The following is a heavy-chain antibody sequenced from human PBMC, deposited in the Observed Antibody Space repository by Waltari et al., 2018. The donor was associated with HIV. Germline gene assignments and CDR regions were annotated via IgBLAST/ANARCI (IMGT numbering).Heavy chain of an antibody. J-gene: IGHJ6*02. CDR3: ARGPHSYYGMDV. CDR1: RRPITPPY. V-gene: IGHV4-59*11. Sequence: QVQLQESGPGLVKPSETLSLTCPAPRRPITPPYRSWIRPPPPTALARLGHPSSRQPPGKGLEWIGYIYYSGSTNYNPSLKSRVTISVDTSKNQFSLKLSSVTAADTAVYYCARGPHSYYGMDVWGQGTTVTVSS. CDR2: IYYSGST.